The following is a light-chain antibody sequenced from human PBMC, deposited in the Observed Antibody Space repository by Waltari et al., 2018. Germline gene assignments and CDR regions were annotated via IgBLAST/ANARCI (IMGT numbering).Light chain of an antibody. CDR2: GTS. CDR1: GSNPGAPYD. Sequence: QSVLTQPPSVSGAPGQRVSISCTGSGSNPGAPYDVPWYQQHPGKAPKLPIYGTSTRPPGVPDRFFGSQSGTSASLAITALQAEDEAEYYCQSYDTSLSVVFGGGTKLTVL. CDR3: QSYDTSLSVV. V-gene: IGLV1-40*01. J-gene: IGLJ2*01.